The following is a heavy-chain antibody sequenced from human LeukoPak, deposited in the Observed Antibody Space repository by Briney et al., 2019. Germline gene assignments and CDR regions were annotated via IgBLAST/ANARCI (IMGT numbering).Heavy chain of an antibody. J-gene: IGHJ4*02. D-gene: IGHD3-9*01. V-gene: IGHV5-51*01. CDR3: ASTPRYFDWLRWY. Sequence: GESLKISCKGSGYSFTSYWIGWVRQMPGKGLEWMGIIYPGDSDTRYSPSFQGQVTISADKSISTAYLQWSSLKASDTAMYYCASTPRYFDWLRWYWGQGILVTVFS. CDR2: IYPGDSDT. CDR1: GYSFTSYW.